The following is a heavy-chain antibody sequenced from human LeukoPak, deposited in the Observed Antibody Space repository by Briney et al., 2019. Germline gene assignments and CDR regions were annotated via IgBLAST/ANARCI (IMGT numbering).Heavy chain of an antibody. CDR3: AREVPEGYYFDY. Sequence: GGSLRLSCAASGFTFSSYAMHWVRQAPGKGLEWVAVISYDGSNKYYADSVKGRFTISRDNSKNTLYLQMNSLRAEDTAVYYCAREVPEGYYFDYWGQGTLVTVSS. CDR1: GFTFSSYA. CDR2: ISYDGSNK. V-gene: IGHV3-30-3*01. J-gene: IGHJ4*02. D-gene: IGHD1-14*01.